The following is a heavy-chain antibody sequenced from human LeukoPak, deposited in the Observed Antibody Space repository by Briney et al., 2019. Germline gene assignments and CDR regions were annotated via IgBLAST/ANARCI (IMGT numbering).Heavy chain of an antibody. Sequence: PGVSVRLFCAASGFTFSIYAMSCVRQARGKGLEWVSAISCSGGSTYYADSVKGRFTISRDNSKNTLYLQMNSLGAEDTAVYYCAKGAYCGGDCYFYYYYYMDVWGKGTTVTVSS. CDR1: GFTFSIYA. V-gene: IGHV3-23*01. J-gene: IGHJ6*03. CDR3: AKGAYCGGDCYFYYYYYMDV. D-gene: IGHD2-21*02. CDR2: ISCSGGST.